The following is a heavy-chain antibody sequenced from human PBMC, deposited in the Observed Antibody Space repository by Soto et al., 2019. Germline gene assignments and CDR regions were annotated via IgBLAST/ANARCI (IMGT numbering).Heavy chain of an antibody. J-gene: IGHJ4*02. D-gene: IGHD1-26*01. Sequence: QLQLQESGPGLVKPSETLSLICNVSGGSISSRNYYWGWIRQSPGKGLEWIGSVYYSGSPYYNPSLMSRVTISVDTSKNQFSFKVTAVTASDSSMCYGVSRGRWAVDYWGQGTLVTVSS. CDR3: VSRGRWAVDY. V-gene: IGHV4-39*01. CDR1: GGSISSRNYY. CDR2: VYYSGSP.